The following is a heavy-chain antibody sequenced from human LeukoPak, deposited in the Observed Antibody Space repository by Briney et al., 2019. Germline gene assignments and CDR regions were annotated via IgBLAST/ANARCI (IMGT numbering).Heavy chain of an antibody. CDR1: GFTFSRYA. D-gene: IGHD3-10*01. CDR3: AKHFYDSGSYYRCYFDY. V-gene: IGHV3-23*01. CDR2: ISGSGGDT. J-gene: IGHJ4*02. Sequence: GGSLRLSCAASGFTFSRYAMTWVRQAPGKELEWVSVISGSGGDTYYADSVKGRFTISRDNSKNTLYLQMNGLRAEDTAVYYCAKHFYDSGSYYRCYFDYWGQGTLVTVSS.